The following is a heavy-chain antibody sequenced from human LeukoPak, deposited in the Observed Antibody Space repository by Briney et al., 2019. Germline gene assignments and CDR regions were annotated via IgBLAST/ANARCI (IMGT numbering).Heavy chain of an antibody. CDR3: AKAVSYYYYGMDV. CDR1: GFTFDDCA. J-gene: IGHJ6*02. Sequence: GRSLRLSCAASGFTFDDCAMHWVRQAPGKGLEWVSGISWNSDSMGYADSVEGRFTISRDNAKKSLYLQMNSLRAEGTALYYCAKAVSYYYYGMDVWGQGTTVTVSS. CDR2: ISWNSDSM. V-gene: IGHV3-9*01. D-gene: IGHD4-11*01.